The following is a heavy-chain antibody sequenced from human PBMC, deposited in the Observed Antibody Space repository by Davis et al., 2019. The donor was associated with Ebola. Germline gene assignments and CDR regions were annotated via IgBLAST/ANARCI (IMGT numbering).Heavy chain of an antibody. CDR1: GFTFSGSA. Sequence: GESLKISCAASGFTFSGSAMHWVRQASGKGLEWVGRIRSKANRYATAYAASVKGRFTISRDDSKNTAYLQMNSLKTEDTAVYYCTTTTDAFDIWGQGTMVTVSS. V-gene: IGHV3-73*01. J-gene: IGHJ3*02. CDR2: IRSKANRYAT. CDR3: TTTTDAFDI. D-gene: IGHD1-7*01.